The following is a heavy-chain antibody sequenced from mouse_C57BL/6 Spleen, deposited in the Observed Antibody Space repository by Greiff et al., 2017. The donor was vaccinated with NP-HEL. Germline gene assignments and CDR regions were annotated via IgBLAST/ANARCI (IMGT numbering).Heavy chain of an antibody. V-gene: IGHV5-17*01. D-gene: IGHD2-5*01. Sequence: EVNLVESGGGLVKPGGSLKLSCAASGFTFSDYGMHWVRQAPEKGLEWVAYISSGSSTIYYADTVKGRFPISRYNAKNTLFLQMTSLRSEDTAMYYCARGEPHYSNYEYFDVWGTGTTVTVSS. CDR3: ARGEPHYSNYEYFDV. CDR2: ISSGSSTI. CDR1: GFTFSDYG. J-gene: IGHJ1*03.